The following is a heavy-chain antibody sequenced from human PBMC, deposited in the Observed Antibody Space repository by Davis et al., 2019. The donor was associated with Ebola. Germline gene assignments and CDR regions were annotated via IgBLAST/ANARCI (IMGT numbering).Heavy chain of an antibody. CDR1: GFTFNIYA. Sequence: GESLKISCEASGFTFNIYAMGWVRQAPGKGLEWVSVISGSGGSAFYSDSVKGRFTISRDNSKNTLYLQMNSLRAEDTAVYYCAKDYMDVWGQGTTVTVSS. CDR2: ISGSGGSA. CDR3: AKDYMDV. V-gene: IGHV3-23*01. J-gene: IGHJ6*03.